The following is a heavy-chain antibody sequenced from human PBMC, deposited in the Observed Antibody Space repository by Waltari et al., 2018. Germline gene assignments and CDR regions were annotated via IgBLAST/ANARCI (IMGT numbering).Heavy chain of an antibody. CDR2: ITSRLSTL. D-gene: IGHD6-6*01. J-gene: IGHJ4*02. Sequence: EVQLVESGGGLVQPGGSLRLSCAASGLILSPFEMSWVRQAPGKGLEWISSITSRLSTLYYADSVKGRFTISRDNAKNSLYLQMNSLRAEDTAVYYCATKYSSSSWDYWGQGTLVTVSS. CDR1: GLILSPFE. V-gene: IGHV3-48*03. CDR3: ATKYSSSSWDY.